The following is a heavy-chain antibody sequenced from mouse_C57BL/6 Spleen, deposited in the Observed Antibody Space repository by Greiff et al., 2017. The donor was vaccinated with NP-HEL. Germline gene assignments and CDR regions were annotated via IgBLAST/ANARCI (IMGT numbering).Heavy chain of an antibody. CDR1: GFSLTSYG. Sequence: QVQLKQSGPGLVQPSQSLSITCTVSGFSLTSYGVHWVRQSPGKGLEWLGVIWRGGSTDYNAAFMSRLSITKDNSKSQVFFKMNSLQADDTAIYYCAKSEGIYYYGSRDYYAMDYWGQGTSVTVSS. CDR3: AKSEGIYYYGSRDYYAMDY. J-gene: IGHJ4*01. V-gene: IGHV2-5*01. D-gene: IGHD1-1*01. CDR2: IWRGGST.